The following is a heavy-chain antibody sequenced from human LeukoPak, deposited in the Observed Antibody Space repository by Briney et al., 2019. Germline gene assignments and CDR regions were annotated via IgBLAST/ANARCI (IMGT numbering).Heavy chain of an antibody. CDR1: GFTFSSYA. Sequence: GGSLRLSCAASGFTFSSYAMSWVRQAPGKELEWVSTITGSGDSTSYADSVKGRFTISKGNSKNTLFLQMNSLRAEDTAVYYCAKGAPGPLQYFFDYWGQGTLVTVSS. CDR2: ITGSGDST. CDR3: AKGAPGPLQYFFDY. D-gene: IGHD5-24*01. J-gene: IGHJ4*02. V-gene: IGHV3-23*01.